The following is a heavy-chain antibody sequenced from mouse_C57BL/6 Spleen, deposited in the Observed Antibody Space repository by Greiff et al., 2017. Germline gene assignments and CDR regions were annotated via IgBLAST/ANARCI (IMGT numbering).Heavy chain of an antibody. V-gene: IGHV1-15*01. CDR3: TRGGNYPFAY. Sequence: QVQLQQSGAELVRPGASVTLSCKASGYTFTDYEMHWVKQTPVHGLEWIGAIDPETGGTAYNQKFKGKAILTADNSSSTAYMELRSLTSEDSAVYYCTRGGNYPFAYWGQGTLVTVSA. CDR1: GYTFTDYE. CDR2: IDPETGGT. D-gene: IGHD2-1*01. J-gene: IGHJ3*01.